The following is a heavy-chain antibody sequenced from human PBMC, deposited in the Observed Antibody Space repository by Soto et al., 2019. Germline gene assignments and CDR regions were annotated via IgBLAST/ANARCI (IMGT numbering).Heavy chain of an antibody. CDR3: ARAGGLGAVAVDY. CDR2: IYHSGST. Sequence: QLQLQESGSGLVKPSQTLSLTCAVSGGSISSGGSSWSWIRQPPGKGLEWIGYIYHSGSTYYNPSLKSRVTISVDRSKNKFSLKLSSVTAADTAVYYCARAGGLGAVAVDYWGQGTLVTVSS. CDR1: GGSISSGGSS. J-gene: IGHJ4*02. D-gene: IGHD6-19*01. V-gene: IGHV4-30-2*01.